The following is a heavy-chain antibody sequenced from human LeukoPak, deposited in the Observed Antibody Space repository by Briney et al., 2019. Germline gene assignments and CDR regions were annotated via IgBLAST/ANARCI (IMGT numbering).Heavy chain of an antibody. CDR2: ISAYNGNT. J-gene: IGHJ5*02. D-gene: IGHD6-13*01. Sequence: ASVKVSCKASGYTFTSYGISWVRQAPGQGLGWMGGISAYNGNTNYAQKLQGRVTMTTDTSTSTAYMELRSLRSDDTAVYYCARDSPIAAAGNNWFDPWGQGTLVTVSS. CDR3: ARDSPIAAAGNNWFDP. CDR1: GYTFTSYG. V-gene: IGHV1-18*01.